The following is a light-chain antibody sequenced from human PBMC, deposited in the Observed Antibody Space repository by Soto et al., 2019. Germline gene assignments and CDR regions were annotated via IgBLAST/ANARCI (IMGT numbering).Light chain of an antibody. J-gene: IGLJ2*01. CDR2: VVS. Sequence: QSALTQPASVSGSPGQSIAISCTGTSSDVGGYNYVSWHQQHPGKAPKVLISVVSNRPSGVSNRFSGSKSGNTASLTISGLQAEDEADYYCCSYAGSYTLLFGGGTKLTVL. CDR1: SSDVGGYNY. CDR3: CSYAGSYTLL. V-gene: IGLV2-14*01.